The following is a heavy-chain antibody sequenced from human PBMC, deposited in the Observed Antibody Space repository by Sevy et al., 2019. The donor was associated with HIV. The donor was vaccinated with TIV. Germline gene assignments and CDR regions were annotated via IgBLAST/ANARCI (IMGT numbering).Heavy chain of an antibody. D-gene: IGHD1-26*01. Sequence: ASVKVSCKASGGTFSSYAISWVRQAPGQGLEWMGGIIPIFGTANYAQKFQGRVTITADESTSTAYMELSSLRSEDTAVYYCARDMLLGSCGVGRRGAFDIWGQGTMVTVS. J-gene: IGHJ3*02. CDR2: IIPIFGTA. V-gene: IGHV1-69*13. CDR1: GGTFSSYA. CDR3: ARDMLLGSCGVGRRGAFDI.